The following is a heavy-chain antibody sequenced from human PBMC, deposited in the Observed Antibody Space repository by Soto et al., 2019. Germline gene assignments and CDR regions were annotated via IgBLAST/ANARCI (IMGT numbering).Heavy chain of an antibody. V-gene: IGHV3-23*01. CDR1: GFTFSSYA. CDR2: ISGSGGST. CDR3: AKDPVGYCTNGVCFYFQH. D-gene: IGHD2-8*01. J-gene: IGHJ1*01. Sequence: EVQLLESGGGLVQPGGSLRLSCAASGFTFSSYAMSWVRQAPGKGLEWVSAISGSGGSTYYADSVKGRFTISRDNSKNTLYLQMNSLRAEDTAVYYCAKDPVGYCTNGVCFYFQHWGQGTLVTVSS.